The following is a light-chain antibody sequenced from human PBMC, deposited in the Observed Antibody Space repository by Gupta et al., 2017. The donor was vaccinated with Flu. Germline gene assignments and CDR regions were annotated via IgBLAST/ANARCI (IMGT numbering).Light chain of an antibody. CDR3: QQSYSTPFT. CDR2: AAT. J-gene: IGKJ3*01. CDR1: QSISRY. Sequence: GDRVTITCRASQSISRYLNWYQQKPGKAPELLIYAATSVQSGVPSRFSGSGSGTDFTLTISTLQPEDFATYHCQQSYSTPFTFGPGTKVDVK. V-gene: IGKV1-39*01.